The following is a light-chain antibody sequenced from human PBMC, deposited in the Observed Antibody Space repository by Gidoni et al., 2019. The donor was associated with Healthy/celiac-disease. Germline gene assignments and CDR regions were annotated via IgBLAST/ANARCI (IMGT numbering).Light chain of an antibody. J-gene: IGLJ2*01. CDR1: SSDVGSYNL. Sequence: QSALTQPASVSGSPGQSITISCTGTSSDVGSYNLVSWYQQHPGKAPKLRISEGSKRPSGVSNRFSGSKSGNTASLTISGLQAEDEADYYCCSYAGSSTLVFGGGTKLTVL. CDR3: CSYAGSSTLV. CDR2: EGS. V-gene: IGLV2-23*01.